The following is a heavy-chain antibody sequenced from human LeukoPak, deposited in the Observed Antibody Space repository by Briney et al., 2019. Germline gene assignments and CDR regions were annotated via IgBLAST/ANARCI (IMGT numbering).Heavy chain of an antibody. Sequence: SETLSLTCTVSGYSISSGYYWGWIRQPPGKGLEWIGSIYHSGSTYYNPSLKSRVTISVDTSKNQFSLKLSSVTAADTAVYYCAKYVFSYGSGSYLAHWGQGTLVTVSS. V-gene: IGHV4-38-2*02. J-gene: IGHJ4*02. D-gene: IGHD3-10*01. CDR3: AKYVFSYGSGSYLAH. CDR2: IYHSGST. CDR1: GYSISSGYY.